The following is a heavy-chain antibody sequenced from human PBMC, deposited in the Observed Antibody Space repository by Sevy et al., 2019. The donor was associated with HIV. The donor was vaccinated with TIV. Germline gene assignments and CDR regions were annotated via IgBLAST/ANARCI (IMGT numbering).Heavy chain of an antibody. CDR2: ISYDGSNK. Sequence: GGSLRLSCAASGFTFSSYAMHWVRQAPGKGLEWVAVISYDGSNKYYADSVKGRFAISRDNSKNTLYLQMNSLRAEDTAVYYCAREGGEIAARPDQLPFDYWGQGTLVTVSS. D-gene: IGHD6-6*01. CDR1: GFTFSSYA. CDR3: AREGGEIAARPDQLPFDY. J-gene: IGHJ4*02. V-gene: IGHV3-30*09.